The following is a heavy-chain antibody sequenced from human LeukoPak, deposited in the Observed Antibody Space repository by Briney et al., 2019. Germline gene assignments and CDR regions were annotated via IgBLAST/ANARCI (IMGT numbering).Heavy chain of an antibody. D-gene: IGHD6-13*01. CDR2: INSDGSST. Sequence: GGSLRLSCAASGFTLSSYWMHWVRQAPGKGLVWVSRINSDGSSTSYADSVKGRFTISRDNAKNTLYLQMNSLRAEDTAVYYCAKGGAAPPRYYYYYMDVWGKGTTVTVSS. CDR3: AKGGAAPPRYYYYYMDV. CDR1: GFTLSSYW. V-gene: IGHV3-74*01. J-gene: IGHJ6*03.